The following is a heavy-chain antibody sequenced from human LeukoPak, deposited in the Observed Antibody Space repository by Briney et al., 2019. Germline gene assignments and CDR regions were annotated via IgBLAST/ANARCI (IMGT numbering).Heavy chain of an antibody. CDR1: GFIFSNYC. J-gene: IGHJ3*02. V-gene: IGHV3-21*01. D-gene: IGHD2-2*01. CDR2: ICSRSSYK. Sequence: GGSLTLSCEASGFIFSNYCINWVRQAPGKGLEWVSSICSRSSYKYFVDSVKGRFTISRANAKNSLFLQMNSLRVADTAVYYCPREGEVVPGDRSYETFDIWGQGTMVTVSS. CDR3: PREGEVVPGDRSYETFDI.